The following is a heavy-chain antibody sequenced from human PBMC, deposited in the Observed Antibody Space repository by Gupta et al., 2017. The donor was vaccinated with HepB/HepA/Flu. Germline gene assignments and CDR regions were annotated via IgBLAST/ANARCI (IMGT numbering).Heavy chain of an antibody. CDR2: SSAGGGTP. J-gene: IGHJ5*02. V-gene: IGHV3-23*01. CDR3: AKEWVAAAFKWIDP. CDR1: GFIFSGSV. Sequence: EVQLLESGGGLVQPGGSVRPSCAASGFIFSGSVLTGVRQAPGKGLEWVSGSSAGGGTPYYADSVKGRFTISRDNSKNTLYLQMNSLRADDTAVYYCAKEWVAAAFKWIDPWVQGPLITVSS. D-gene: IGHD6-13*01.